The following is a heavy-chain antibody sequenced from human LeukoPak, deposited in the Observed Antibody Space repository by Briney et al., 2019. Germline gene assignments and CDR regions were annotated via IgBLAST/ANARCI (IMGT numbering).Heavy chain of an antibody. CDR2: ISGSGLNA. D-gene: IGHD3-22*01. V-gene: IGHV3-23*01. Sequence: PGGSLRLSCAASGFTFSNTAMSWVRQAPGKGLEWLSIISGSGLNAYYADSVKGRFTISRDNSKNTLYLQMNSLRAEDTAVYYCAKEGYYYDSSGYPVYFDYWGQGTLVTISS. J-gene: IGHJ4*02. CDR3: AKEGYYYDSSGYPVYFDY. CDR1: GFTFSNTA.